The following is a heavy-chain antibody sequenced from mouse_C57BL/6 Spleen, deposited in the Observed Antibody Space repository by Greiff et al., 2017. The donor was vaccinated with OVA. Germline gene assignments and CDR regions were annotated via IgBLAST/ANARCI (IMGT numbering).Heavy chain of an antibody. V-gene: IGHV2-6-1*01. CDR3: ARQPPIYYDYDSYAMDY. CDR1: GFSLTSYG. Sequence: VQLQESGPGLVAPSQSLSITCTVSGFSLTSYGVHWVRQPPGKGLEWLVVIWSDGSTTYNSALKSRLSISKDNSKSQVFLKMNSLQTDDTAMYYCARQPPIYYDYDSYAMDYWGQGTSVTVSS. D-gene: IGHD2-4*01. CDR2: IWSDGST. J-gene: IGHJ4*01.